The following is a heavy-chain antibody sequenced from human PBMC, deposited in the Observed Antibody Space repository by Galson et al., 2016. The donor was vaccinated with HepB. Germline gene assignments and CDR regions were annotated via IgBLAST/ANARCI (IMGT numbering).Heavy chain of an antibody. CDR1: AYTVTNFY. CDR3: ARDKYYDSSGPSSYYYAMDV. V-gene: IGHV1-18*01. D-gene: IGHD3-22*01. Sequence: SVKVSCKASAYTVTNFYLHWVRQAPGQGLEWMGWISVYNGNRNYAQKLQGRVTMTTDTSTNTAYMELRSLRSDDTAVYYCARDKYYDSSGPSSYYYAMDVWGQGTTVTVSS. CDR2: ISVYNGNR. J-gene: IGHJ6*02.